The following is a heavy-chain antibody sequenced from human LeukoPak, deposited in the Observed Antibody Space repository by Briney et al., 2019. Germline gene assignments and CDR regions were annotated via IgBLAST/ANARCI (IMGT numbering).Heavy chain of an antibody. J-gene: IGHJ4*02. CDR1: GGSISSGGYS. CDR3: ARLEDYGSLDY. D-gene: IGHD3-10*01. Sequence: SETLSLTCAVSGGSISSGGYSWSWIRQPPGKGLEWIGYICHSGSTYYNPSLKSRVTISVDRSKNQFSLKLSSVTAADTAVYYCARLEDYGSLDYWGQGTLVTVSS. CDR2: ICHSGST. V-gene: IGHV4-30-2*01.